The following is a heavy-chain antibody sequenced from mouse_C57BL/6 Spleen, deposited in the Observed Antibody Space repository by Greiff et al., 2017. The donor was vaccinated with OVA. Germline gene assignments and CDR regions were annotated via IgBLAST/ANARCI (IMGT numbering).Heavy chain of an antibody. V-gene: IGHV1-62-3*01. D-gene: IGHD1-1*01. CDR1: GYTFTSYW. CDR3: ARDHEEFFTTVVATRDD. J-gene: IGHJ2*01. Sequence: QVQLQQPGAELVKPGASVKLSSKASGYTFTSYWMHWVKQRPGRGLEWIGRIDPNSGGTKYNEKFKSKATLTVDKPSSTTYMQLSSLTSEYSAVYYCARDHEEFFTTVVATRDDWGQGTTLTVSS. CDR2: IDPNSGGT.